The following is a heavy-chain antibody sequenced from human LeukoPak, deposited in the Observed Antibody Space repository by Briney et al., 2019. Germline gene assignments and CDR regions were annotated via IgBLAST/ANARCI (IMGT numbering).Heavy chain of an antibody. Sequence: GGSLRLSCAASGFTVSSNYMSWVRQAQGKGLEWVSVTYSGGSTYYADSVKGRFTISRDNSKNTLYLQMNSLRAEDTAVYYCARVNYDFWSGYNYYYMDVWGKGTTVTVSS. CDR2: TYSGGST. J-gene: IGHJ6*03. D-gene: IGHD3-3*01. V-gene: IGHV3-53*01. CDR1: GFTVSSNY. CDR3: ARVNYDFWSGYNYYYMDV.